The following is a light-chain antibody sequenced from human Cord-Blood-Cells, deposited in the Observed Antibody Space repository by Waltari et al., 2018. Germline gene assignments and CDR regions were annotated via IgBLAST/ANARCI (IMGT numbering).Light chain of an antibody. V-gene: IGKV3-15*01. CDR3: QQYNNLLWT. CDR2: GAS. J-gene: IGKJ1*01. CDR1: QSVSSN. Sequence: EIVMTQSPATLSVSPGERATLSCRASQSVSSNLAWYQQKPGQAPRLLIYGASTRATGIPARFSVSGSGTEFTLTISSLQSEDFAVYYCQQYNNLLWTFGRGTKVEIK.